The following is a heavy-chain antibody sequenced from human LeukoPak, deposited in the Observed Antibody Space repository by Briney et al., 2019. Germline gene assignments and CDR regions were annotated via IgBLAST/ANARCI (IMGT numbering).Heavy chain of an antibody. V-gene: IGHV3-23*01. Sequence: GGSLRHSCAASGFTFSSYAMSWVRRAPGKGLEWVSTIIGSGGRTYYADSVKGRFTISRDNSKNTLYLQMNSLTAADTAVYYCAKERYDSSGYYDYWGQGTLVTVSS. CDR3: AKERYDSSGYYDY. J-gene: IGHJ4*02. D-gene: IGHD3-22*01. CDR1: GFTFSSYA. CDR2: IIGSGGRT.